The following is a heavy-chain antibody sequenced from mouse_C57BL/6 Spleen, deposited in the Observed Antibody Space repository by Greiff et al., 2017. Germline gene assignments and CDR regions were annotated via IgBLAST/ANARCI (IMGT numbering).Heavy chain of an antibody. J-gene: IGHJ3*01. V-gene: IGHV14-4*01. D-gene: IGHD2-1*01. Sequence: VQLQQSGAELVRPGASVKLSCTASGFNIKDDYMHWVKQRPEQGLEWIGWIDPENGDTEYASKFQGKATITADTSSNTAYLQLSSLTSEDTAVYYCTPYGNLSWFAYWGQGTLVTVSA. CDR3: TPYGNLSWFAY. CDR2: IDPENGDT. CDR1: GFNIKDDY.